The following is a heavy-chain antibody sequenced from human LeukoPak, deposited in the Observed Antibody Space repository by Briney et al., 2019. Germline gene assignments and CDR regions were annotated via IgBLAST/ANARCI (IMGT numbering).Heavy chain of an antibody. Sequence: GESLRLSCAASGFTFSSYGMHWVRQAPGKGLEWVAFIRYDGSNKYYADSVKGRFTISRDNSKNTLYLQMNSLRAEDTAVYYCAKSVGATDPFDYWGQGTLVTVSS. CDR2: IRYDGSNK. D-gene: IGHD1-26*01. J-gene: IGHJ4*02. CDR3: AKSVGATDPFDY. V-gene: IGHV3-30*02. CDR1: GFTFSSYG.